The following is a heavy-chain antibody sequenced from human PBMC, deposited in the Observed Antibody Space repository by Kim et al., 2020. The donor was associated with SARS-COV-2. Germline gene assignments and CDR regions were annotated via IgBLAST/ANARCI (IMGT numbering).Heavy chain of an antibody. Sequence: SETLSLTCIVSGGSINSGGYYWSWIRQHPGKGLEWIGYIYYSGSISYIPSYNPSLKSRVTILLDTSKNQFSLDLTSVTAADTAVYPCARAPIWFGELGWFDSWGQGTLVTVSS. J-gene: IGHJ5*01. CDR3: ARAPIWFGELGWFDS. V-gene: IGHV4-31*03. CDR2: IYYSGSISYIP. D-gene: IGHD3-10*01. CDR1: GGSINSGGYY.